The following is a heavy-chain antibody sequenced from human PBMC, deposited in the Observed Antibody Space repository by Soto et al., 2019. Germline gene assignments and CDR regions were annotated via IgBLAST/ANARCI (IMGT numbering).Heavy chain of an antibody. J-gene: IGHJ3*02. CDR2: ISAHNGNT. CDR3: ASSQYSSSFTAFDI. CDR1: GYTFTSYG. Sequence: GASVKVSCKASGYTFTSYGISWVRQAPGQGLEWMGWISAHNGNTNYAQKLQDRVTMTTDTSTSTAYMELRSLRSDDTAVYYCASSQYSSSFTAFDIWGQGTMVTVSS. D-gene: IGHD6-13*01. V-gene: IGHV1-18*01.